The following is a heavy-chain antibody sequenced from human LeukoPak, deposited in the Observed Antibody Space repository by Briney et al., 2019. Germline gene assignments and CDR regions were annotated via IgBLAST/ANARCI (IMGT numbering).Heavy chain of an antibody. Sequence: GRSLRLSCAASGFTFSSYAMHWVPQAPGKGLEGLAVISYDGSNKYYADSVKGLFPISRDNSKNTLYLQMNSLRAEDTAVYYCASGDSGSYYYYGMDVWGQGTTVNVSS. V-gene: IGHV3-30-3*01. CDR1: GFTFSSYA. CDR3: ASGDSGSYYYYGMDV. D-gene: IGHD1-26*01. CDR2: ISYDGSNK. J-gene: IGHJ6*02.